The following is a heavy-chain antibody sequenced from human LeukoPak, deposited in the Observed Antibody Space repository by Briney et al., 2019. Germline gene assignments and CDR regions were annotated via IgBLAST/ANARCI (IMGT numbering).Heavy chain of an antibody. J-gene: IGHJ5*02. CDR2: ISYDGSDK. CDR3: ARGGGPPSHYNWFDP. CDR1: GFTFSSYA. V-gene: IGHV3-30-3*01. D-gene: IGHD3-16*01. Sequence: PGRSLRLSCAASGFTFSSYAMQWVRQAPGKGLEWVAVISYDGSDKYYADSVEGRFTISRDNSKNTLYLQMNSLRAEDTAVYYCARGGGPPSHYNWFDPWGQGTLVTVSS.